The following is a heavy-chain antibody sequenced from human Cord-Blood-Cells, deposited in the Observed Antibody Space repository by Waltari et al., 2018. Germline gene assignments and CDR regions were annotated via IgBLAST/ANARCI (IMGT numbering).Heavy chain of an antibody. CDR2: ISYDGSNK. CDR1: GFSFRSYG. D-gene: IGHD1-26*01. V-gene: IGHV3-30*18. Sequence: QVQLVESGGGVVQPGRSLRLSCEASGFSFRSYGMTWVRQAPGKGLEWVAVISYDGSNKYYADSVKGRFTISRDNSKNTLYLQMNSLRAEDTAVYYCAKDRGSYFDYWGQGTLVTVSS. J-gene: IGHJ4*02. CDR3: AKDRGSYFDY.